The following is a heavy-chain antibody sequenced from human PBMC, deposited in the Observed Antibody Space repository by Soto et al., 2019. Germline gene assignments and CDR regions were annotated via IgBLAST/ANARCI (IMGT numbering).Heavy chain of an antibody. CDR1: GYTFTGYY. V-gene: IGHV1-2*04. J-gene: IGHJ4*02. CDR2: INPNSGGT. CDR3: ARVRGGSSTIVDYFDY. D-gene: IGHD2-2*01. Sequence: GASVKVSCKASGYTFTGYYMHWVRQAPGQGLEWMGWINPNSGGTNYAQKFQGWVTMTRDTSISTAYMELSRLRSDDTAVYYCARVRGGSSTIVDYFDYWGQGTLVTVSS.